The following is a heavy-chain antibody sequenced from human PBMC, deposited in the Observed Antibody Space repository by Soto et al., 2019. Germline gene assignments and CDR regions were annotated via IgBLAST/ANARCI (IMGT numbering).Heavy chain of an antibody. J-gene: IGHJ3*02. Sequence: GGSLRHSCAPSGFIFSSYGMNWVRPAPGKGLEWVAVISFDGSFKYYADSVKGRFTISRDNSKNTLYLQINSLRTEDTAVYYCATIAAPPAFNIWGQGTMVTVSS. CDR1: GFIFSSYG. D-gene: IGHD6-13*01. V-gene: IGHV3-30*03. CDR3: ATIAAPPAFNI. CDR2: ISFDGSFK.